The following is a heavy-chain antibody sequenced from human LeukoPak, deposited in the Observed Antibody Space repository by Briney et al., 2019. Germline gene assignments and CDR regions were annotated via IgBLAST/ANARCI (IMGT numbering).Heavy chain of an antibody. CDR1: GGTFSSYA. Sequence: GASVKVSCKASGGTFSSYAISWVRQAPGQGLEWMGGIIPIFGTANYAQKFQGRVTITADESTSTAYMELSSLRSEDTAVYYCARTTGDVITTLGYWGQGTLVTVSP. CDR3: ARTTGDVITTLGY. D-gene: IGHD3-22*01. J-gene: IGHJ4*02. CDR2: IIPIFGTA. V-gene: IGHV1-69*13.